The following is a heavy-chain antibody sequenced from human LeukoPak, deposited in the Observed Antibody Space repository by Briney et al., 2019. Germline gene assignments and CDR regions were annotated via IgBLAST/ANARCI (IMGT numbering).Heavy chain of an antibody. D-gene: IGHD5-12*01. CDR3: ARHGSRVMATIEGF. CDR1: GGSITSSSHY. V-gene: IGHV4-39*01. Sequence: PSETLSLTCTVSGGSITSSSHYWGWIRQPPGKGLQWLGLIYYDGSAYYNLSLKSRLTISIDTSKSQFSLQLSSVTAADTAVYYCARHGSRVMATIEGFWGQGTLVIVSS. J-gene: IGHJ4*02. CDR2: IYYDGSA.